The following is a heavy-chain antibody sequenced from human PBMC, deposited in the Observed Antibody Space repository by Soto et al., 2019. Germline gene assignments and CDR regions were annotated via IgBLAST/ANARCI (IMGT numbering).Heavy chain of an antibody. CDR1: GFTFSSYW. Sequence: GGSLRLSCAASGFTFSSYWMSWVRQAPGKGLEWVANIKQDGSEKYYVDSVKGRFTISRDNAKNSLYLQMNSLRAEDTAVYYCARDVTSGYDILTGYLHWGQGTLVTVSS. D-gene: IGHD3-9*01. V-gene: IGHV3-7*01. CDR3: ARDVTSGYDILTGYLH. CDR2: IKQDGSEK. J-gene: IGHJ4*02.